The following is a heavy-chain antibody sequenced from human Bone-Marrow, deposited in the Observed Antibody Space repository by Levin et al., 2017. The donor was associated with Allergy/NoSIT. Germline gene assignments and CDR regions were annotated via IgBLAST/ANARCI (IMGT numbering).Heavy chain of an antibody. Sequence: ASVKVSCKASGYTFTAYYLHWVRQAPGQGLEWMGWIDPNSGGTNYAQKFQGRVTMTRDTSISTAYMEVTRLRSDDTAVYYCARVGQRLVLGWFDPWGQGTLVTVSS. D-gene: IGHD6-13*01. CDR2: IDPNSGGT. CDR3: ARVGQRLVLGWFDP. CDR1: GYTFTAYY. V-gene: IGHV1-2*02. J-gene: IGHJ5*02.